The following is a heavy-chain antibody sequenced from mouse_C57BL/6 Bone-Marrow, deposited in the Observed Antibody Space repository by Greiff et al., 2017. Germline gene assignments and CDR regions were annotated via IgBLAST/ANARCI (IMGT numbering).Heavy chain of an antibody. V-gene: IGHV1-74*01. CDR2: IHPSDSDT. CDR3: ARFVFDY. Sequence: QVQLKQPGAELVKPGASVKVSCKASGYTFTSYWMHWVKQRPGQGLEWIGRIHPSDSDTNYNQKFKGKATLTADKSSSTAYMELRSLTSEDSAVYFCARFVFDYWCQGTTLTVSS. CDR1: GYTFTSYW. J-gene: IGHJ2*01.